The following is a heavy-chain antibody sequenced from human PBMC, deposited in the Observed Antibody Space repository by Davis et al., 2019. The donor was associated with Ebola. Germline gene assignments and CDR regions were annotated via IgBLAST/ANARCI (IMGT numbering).Heavy chain of an antibody. J-gene: IGHJ6*02. V-gene: IGHV1-69*13. CDR1: GGTFSSYA. CDR3: AKVDDFNSLYYYGMDV. CDR2: IIPVSGVP. Sequence: SVKVSCKASGGTFSSYAISWVRQAPGQGLDWMGGIIPVSGVPKYAQDFQGRVTITADESTSTAYMELSNLRSEDTATYYCAKVDDFNSLYYYGMDVWGQGTTVTVSS. D-gene: IGHD3-3*01.